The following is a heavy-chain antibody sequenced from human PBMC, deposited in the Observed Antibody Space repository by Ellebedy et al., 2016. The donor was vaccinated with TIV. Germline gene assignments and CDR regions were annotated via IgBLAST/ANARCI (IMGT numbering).Heavy chain of an antibody. J-gene: IGHJ4*02. CDR3: AKDRTPGDGYWVFDN. V-gene: IGHV3-23*01. Sequence: GESLKISCAASGFTFSPYAMAWVRQAPGKGLEWVSGIVGSGAQKYADSVKGRFPISRDHSKRTVDLQMKSLRAEDTAVYFCAKDRTPGDGYWVFDNWGQGTLVSVSS. CDR2: IVGSGA. D-gene: IGHD5-18*01. CDR1: GFTFSPYA.